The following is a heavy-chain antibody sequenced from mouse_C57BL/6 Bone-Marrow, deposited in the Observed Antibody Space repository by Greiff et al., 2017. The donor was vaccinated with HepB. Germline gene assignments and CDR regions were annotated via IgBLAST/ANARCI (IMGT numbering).Heavy chain of an antibody. CDR2: IDPETGGT. CDR1: GYTFTDYE. CDR3: TRPYGSSYGYFDV. D-gene: IGHD1-1*01. J-gene: IGHJ1*03. V-gene: IGHV1-15*01. Sequence: QVQLQQSGAELVRPGASVTLSCKASGYTFTDYEMHWVKQTPVHGLAWIGAIDPETGGTAYNQKFKGKAILTADKSSSTAYMELRSLTSEDSAVYYCTRPYGSSYGYFDVWGTGTTVTVSS.